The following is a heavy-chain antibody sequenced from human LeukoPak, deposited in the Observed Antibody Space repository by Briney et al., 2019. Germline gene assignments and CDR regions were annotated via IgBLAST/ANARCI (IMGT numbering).Heavy chain of an antibody. Sequence: QSGGSLRLSCAASRFTFSSYGMHWVRQAPGKGLEWVAFIRYDGINKYYADSVKGRFTISRDNSKNTLYLQMNSLRAEDTAVYYCAKNPLEYSYGTEIDYWGQGTLVTVSS. D-gene: IGHD5-18*01. CDR1: RFTFSSYG. V-gene: IGHV3-30*02. J-gene: IGHJ4*02. CDR2: IRYDGINK. CDR3: AKNPLEYSYGTEIDY.